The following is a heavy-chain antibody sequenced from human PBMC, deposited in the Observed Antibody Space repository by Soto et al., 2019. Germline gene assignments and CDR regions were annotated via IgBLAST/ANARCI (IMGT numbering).Heavy chain of an antibody. Sequence: QLQLQESGSGLVKPSQTLSLTCAVSGGSISSGGYSWSWIRQPPGKGLEWIGYMYHSGSTYYNPSLKRRATISIDRSKNQFSLKLISVTPADTAVYYCASVPDYWGQVILVTVSS. V-gene: IGHV4-30-2*01. J-gene: IGHJ4*02. D-gene: IGHD2-2*01. CDR2: MYHSGST. CDR1: GGSISSGGYS. CDR3: ASVPDY.